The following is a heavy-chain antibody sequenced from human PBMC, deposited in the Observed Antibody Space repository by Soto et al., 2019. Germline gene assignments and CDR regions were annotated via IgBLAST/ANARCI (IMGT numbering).Heavy chain of an antibody. D-gene: IGHD3-10*01. CDR3: AKAKGSYYGSVSPFSY. J-gene: IGHJ4*02. V-gene: IGHV3-15*01. Sequence: GGSLRLSCAASGFTFSNAWMGWVRQAPGKGLEWVGRIKSKTDGGSTDYAAPVKGRFTISRDDSKNTLYLQMNSLRAEDTAVYYCAKAKGSYYGSVSPFSYWGQGTLVTVSS. CDR2: IKSKTDGGST. CDR1: GFTFSNAW.